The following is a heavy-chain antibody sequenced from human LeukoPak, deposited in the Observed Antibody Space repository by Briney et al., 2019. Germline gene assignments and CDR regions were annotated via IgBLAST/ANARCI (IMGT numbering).Heavy chain of an antibody. J-gene: IGHJ3*02. CDR1: GFTFSSYA. V-gene: IGHV3-23*01. D-gene: IGHD3-10*01. CDR2: ISGSGGST. Sequence: GGSLRLSCAASGFTFSSYAMSWVRQAPGKGLEWVSAISGSGGSTYYADSVKGRFTISRDNSKNTLYLQMNSLRAEDTAVYYCAPQMGYYGSGSYGEGAFDIWGQGTMVTVSS. CDR3: APQMGYYGSGSYGEGAFDI.